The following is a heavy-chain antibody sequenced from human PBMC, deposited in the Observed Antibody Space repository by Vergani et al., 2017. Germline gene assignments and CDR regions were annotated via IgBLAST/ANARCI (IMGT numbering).Heavy chain of an antibody. CDR1: GFTFSSYG. Sequence: QVQLVESGGGVVQPGRSLRLSCAASGFTFSSYGMHWVRQAPGKGLEWVAVISYDGSNKYYADSVKGRFTISRDNSKSTLYLQLNSLRAEDTAVYYCAKAPGCGSYGGVCWACDYWGQGTLVTVSS. CDR3: AKAPGCGSYGGVCWACDY. J-gene: IGHJ4*02. V-gene: IGHV3-30*18. D-gene: IGHD1-26*01. CDR2: ISYDGSNK.